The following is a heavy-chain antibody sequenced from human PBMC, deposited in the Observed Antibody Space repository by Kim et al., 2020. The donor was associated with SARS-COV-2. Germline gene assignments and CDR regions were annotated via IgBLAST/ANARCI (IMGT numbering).Heavy chain of an antibody. Sequence: SETLSLTCTVSGGSIRSYYWSWIRQPPGKGLEWLGYIYYSGSTNYNPSLKSRVTISVDTSKNQFSLKLNSVTAADTAVYYCARSGSGSGWDDVFDIWGQGTMVTVSS. CDR1: GGSIRSYY. D-gene: IGHD6-19*01. J-gene: IGHJ3*02. V-gene: IGHV4-59*01. CDR3: ARSGSGSGWDDVFDI. CDR2: IYYSGST.